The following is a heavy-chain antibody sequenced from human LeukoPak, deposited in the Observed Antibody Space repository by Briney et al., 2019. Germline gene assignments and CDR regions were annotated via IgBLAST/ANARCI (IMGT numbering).Heavy chain of an antibody. Sequence: PGGSLRLSCAASGFTFSSYWMSWVRQAPGKGLEWVANIKRDGSEKYYVDSVKGRFTISRDNAKNSLYLQMNSLRAEDTAVYYCARAMVGATWYYFDYWGQGTLVTVSS. V-gene: IGHV3-7*03. D-gene: IGHD1-26*01. CDR1: GFTFSSYW. J-gene: IGHJ4*02. CDR2: IKRDGSEK. CDR3: ARAMVGATWYYFDY.